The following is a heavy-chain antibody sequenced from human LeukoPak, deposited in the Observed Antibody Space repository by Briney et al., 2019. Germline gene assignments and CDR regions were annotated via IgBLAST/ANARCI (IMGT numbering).Heavy chain of an antibody. V-gene: IGHV1-69*02. J-gene: IGHJ5*02. CDR1: GGTFSSYT. CDR3: TSSSYANNWFDP. D-gene: IGHD3-16*01. Sequence: ASVKVSCKASGGTFSSYTISWVRQAPGQGLEWMGRIIPILGIASYAQKFQGRVTITADKSTSTAYMELSSLRSEDTAVYYCTSSSYANNWFDPWGQGTLVTVSS. CDR2: IIPILGIA.